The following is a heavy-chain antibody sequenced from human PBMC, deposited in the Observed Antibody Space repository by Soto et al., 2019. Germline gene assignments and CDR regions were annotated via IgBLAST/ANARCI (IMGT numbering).Heavy chain of an antibody. V-gene: IGHV3-43*01. D-gene: IGHD4-17*01. CDR2: IFWDGSNT. CDR1: GFTFDDYT. J-gene: IGHJ4*02. CDR3: AKDMAYGGNSGPFDY. Sequence: EVQLVESGGVVVQPGGSLRLSCAASGFTFDDYTMHWVRQAPGKGLEWVSLIFWDGSNTHYADSVKGRFTISRDNRKNSLYLQMDRLRTEHTALYYCAKDMAYGGNSGPFDYWGQGTLVTVSS.